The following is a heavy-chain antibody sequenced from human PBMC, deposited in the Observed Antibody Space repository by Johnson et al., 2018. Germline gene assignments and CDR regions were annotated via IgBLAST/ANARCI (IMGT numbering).Heavy chain of an antibody. V-gene: IGHV3-30*18. CDR2: ISYDGSNK. J-gene: IGHJ6*03. CDR1: GFTFSSYG. Sequence: QVQLVESGGGVVQPGRSLRLSCAASGFTFSSYGMHWVRQAPGKGLEWVAVISYDGSNKYYADSVKGRFTISRDNSKNTLYLQMNSLRAEDTAVYYCAKGDLAPRAYYYMDVWGKGTTVTVSS. CDR3: AKGDLAPRAYYYMDV.